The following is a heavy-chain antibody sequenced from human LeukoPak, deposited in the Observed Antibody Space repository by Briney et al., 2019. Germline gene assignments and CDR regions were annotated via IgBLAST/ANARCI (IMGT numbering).Heavy chain of an antibody. CDR3: ARGRGVLGSGWYAPYYMDV. V-gene: IGHV3-48*03. CDR1: GFTFSSYE. Sequence: GGSLRLSCAASGFTFSSYEMNWVRQAPGKGLEWVSYISTSGNSIYYADSVKGRFTISRDNAKNSLYLQMNSLRAEDTALYHCARGRGVLGSGWYAPYYMDVWGKGTTVTISS. D-gene: IGHD6-19*01. J-gene: IGHJ6*03. CDR2: ISTSGNSI.